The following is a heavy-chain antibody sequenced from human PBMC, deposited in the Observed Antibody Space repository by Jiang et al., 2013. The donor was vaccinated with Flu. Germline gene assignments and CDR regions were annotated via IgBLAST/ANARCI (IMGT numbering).Heavy chain of an antibody. Sequence: GLVKPSETLSLSCTVSGASINSGTYYWGWIRQSPGKGLEWIGSVSFSGSTYYKPSLKSRLTISVDTSKSQFSLNLNSVTAADTAVYFCARAQKYSGFELPYFDFWGQGTLVAVSS. V-gene: IGHV4-39*07. CDR3: ARAQKYSGFELPYFDF. D-gene: IGHD5-12*01. CDR2: VSFSGST. J-gene: IGHJ4*02. CDR1: GASINSGTYY.